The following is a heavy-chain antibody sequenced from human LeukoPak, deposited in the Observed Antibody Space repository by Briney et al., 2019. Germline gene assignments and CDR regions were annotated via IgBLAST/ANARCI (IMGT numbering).Heavy chain of an antibody. CDR1: GFTFYNYG. CDR3: AKGSAYSDYYYYGMDV. V-gene: IGHV3-30*18. D-gene: IGHD4-11*01. J-gene: IGHJ6*02. Sequence: GGSLRLSCAASGFTFYNYGMHWVRQAPGKGLEWVAVISYDGSNKYYADSMKGRFTISRDNSKNTLYLQMNSLRPEDTAVYYCAKGSAYSDYYYYGMDVWGQGTTVTVSS. CDR2: ISYDGSNK.